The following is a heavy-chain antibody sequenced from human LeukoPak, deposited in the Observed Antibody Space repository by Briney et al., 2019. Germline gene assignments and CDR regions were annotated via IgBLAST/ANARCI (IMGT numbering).Heavy chain of an antibody. V-gene: IGHV4-34*01. CDR1: GGSFSGYY. D-gene: IGHD1-26*01. Sequence: SSETLSLTCSVYGGSFSGYYWSWTRQPPGKGLEWIGEINHSGSTNYNPSLKSRVTISLDTSRTQFSLKLSSVTAADTAVYYCARERMVGATCYFDQWGQGSLVTVSS. CDR2: INHSGST. CDR3: ARERMVGATCYFDQ. J-gene: IGHJ4*02.